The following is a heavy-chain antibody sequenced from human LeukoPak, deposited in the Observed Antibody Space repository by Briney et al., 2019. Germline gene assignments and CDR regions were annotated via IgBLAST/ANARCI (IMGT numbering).Heavy chain of an antibody. D-gene: IGHD6-19*01. V-gene: IGHV3-7*04. Sequence: PGGSLRLSCAASGFTFSSFWLSWVRQAPGKGLEWVANIKQDGSEELYVDSVKGRFTISRDNAKNSLYLQMNSLRVEDTAVYYCARLGYSSGWHIDYWGQGTLVTVSS. CDR1: GFTFSSFW. J-gene: IGHJ4*02. CDR3: ARLGYSSGWHIDY. CDR2: IKQDGSEE.